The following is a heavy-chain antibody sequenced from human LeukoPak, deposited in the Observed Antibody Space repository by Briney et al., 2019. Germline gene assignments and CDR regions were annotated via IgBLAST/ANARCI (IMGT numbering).Heavy chain of an antibody. CDR3: ARDQGGGYSYGWQSFDY. J-gene: IGHJ4*02. Sequence: GGSLRLSCAASGFTFSSYAMHWVRQAPGKGLEWVAVISYDGSNKYYADSVKGRFTISRDNSKNTLYLQMNSLRAEDTAVYYCARDQGGGYSYGWQSFDYWGQGTLVTVSS. CDR1: GFTFSSYA. V-gene: IGHV3-30-3*01. CDR2: ISYDGSNK. D-gene: IGHD5-18*01.